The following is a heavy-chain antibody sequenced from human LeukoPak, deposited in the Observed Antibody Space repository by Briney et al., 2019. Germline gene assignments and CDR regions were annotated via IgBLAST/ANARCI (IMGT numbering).Heavy chain of an antibody. V-gene: IGHV1-2*02. CDR2: INENSGGT. Sequence: APVKVSCKASGFTFTGYHIHWVRQAPGHGLEWMGWINENSGGTNYAQKFQGRVTMTRDTSISTAYIELNRLRSDDTAVYYCARGYCTGDICSGAGFDPWGRGTLVTVSS. J-gene: IGHJ5*02. CDR1: GFTFTGYH. D-gene: IGHD2-8*02. CDR3: ARGYCTGDICSGAGFDP.